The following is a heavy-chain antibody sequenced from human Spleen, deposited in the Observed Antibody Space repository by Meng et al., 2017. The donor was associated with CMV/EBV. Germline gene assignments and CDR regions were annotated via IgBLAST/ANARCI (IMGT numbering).Heavy chain of an antibody. V-gene: IGHV1-3*04. J-gene: IGHJ5*02. CDR3: TRDSGAGWYRLDP. Sequence: KDSGYSFTKYAMHWVRQAPGKSPEWMGWIHTGNGNPTYAQKFQGRVTITIDTSANTGYMEFNSLSSEDTAVYYCTRDSGAGWYRLDPWGQGTLVTVSS. CDR2: IHTGNGNP. D-gene: IGHD6-19*01. CDR1: GYSFTKYA.